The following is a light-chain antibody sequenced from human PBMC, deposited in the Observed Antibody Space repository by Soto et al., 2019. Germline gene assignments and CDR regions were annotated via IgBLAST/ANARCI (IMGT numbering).Light chain of an antibody. Sequence: QSVLTQPPSASGTPGQRVTISCSGSSSNLGSNTVNWYQQLPGTAPKLLIYSNNQRPSGVPDRFSGSKSGTSASLAISGLQSEDEAEYYCAAWDDSLNGYVFGTGTKLTVL. CDR3: AAWDDSLNGYV. CDR1: SSNLGSNT. CDR2: SNN. V-gene: IGLV1-44*01. J-gene: IGLJ1*01.